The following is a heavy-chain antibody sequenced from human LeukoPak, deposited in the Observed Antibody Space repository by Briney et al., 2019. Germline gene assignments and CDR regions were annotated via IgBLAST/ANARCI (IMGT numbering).Heavy chain of an antibody. CDR2: IYTSGST. CDR1: GGSISSGSYY. J-gene: IGHJ6*03. V-gene: IGHV4-61*02. Sequence: SQTLSLTCTVSGGSISSGSYYWSSIRQPAGKGLQWIGRIYTSGSTNYNPSLKSRVTISVDTSKNQFSLKLSSVTAADTAVYYCARDWFGSGSYFTAPFYYYYMDVWGKGTTVTISS. CDR3: ARDWFGSGSYFTAPFYYYYMDV. D-gene: IGHD3-10*01.